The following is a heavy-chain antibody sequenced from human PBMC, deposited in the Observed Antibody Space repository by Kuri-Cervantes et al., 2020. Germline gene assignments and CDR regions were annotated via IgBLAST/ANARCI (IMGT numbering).Heavy chain of an antibody. V-gene: IGHV4-30-4*02. Sequence: SETLSLTCTVSGGSISSGDYYWSWIRQPPGKGLEWIGYIYYSGSTYYNPSLKSRVTISVDTSKNQFSLKLSSVTAADTAVYYCARDRWELLSGYYYYYGMDVWGQGTTVTVSS. D-gene: IGHD1-26*01. CDR1: GGSISSGDYY. CDR2: IYYSGST. J-gene: IGHJ6*02. CDR3: ARDRWELLSGYYYYYGMDV.